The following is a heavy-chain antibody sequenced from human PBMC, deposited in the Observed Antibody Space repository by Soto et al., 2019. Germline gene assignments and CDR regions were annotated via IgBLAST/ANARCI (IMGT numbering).Heavy chain of an antibody. J-gene: IGHJ3*02. V-gene: IGHV3-30-3*01. D-gene: IGHD2-2*01. Sequence: GGSLRLSCAASGFTFSSYAMHWVRQAPGKGLEWVAVISYDGSNKYYADSVKGRFTISRDNSKNTLYLQMNSLRAEDTAVYYCAGYCSSTSCRNSNPGYGAFDIWGQGTMVTVSS. CDR2: ISYDGSNK. CDR3: AGYCSSTSCRNSNPGYGAFDI. CDR1: GFTFSSYA.